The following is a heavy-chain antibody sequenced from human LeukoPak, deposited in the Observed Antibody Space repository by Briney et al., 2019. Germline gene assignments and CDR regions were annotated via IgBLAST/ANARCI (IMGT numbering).Heavy chain of an antibody. D-gene: IGHD6-19*01. CDR1: GFTFSNYG. Sequence: GGTLRLSCAASGFTFSNYGMSWVRQAPGKGLEWVSVISGSGGSTYYTDSVKGRFTISRDNSKNTLYLQMNSLRAEDTAVYYCAKDITVAVAPFYFDYWGQGTLVTVSS. V-gene: IGHV3-23*01. J-gene: IGHJ4*02. CDR3: AKDITVAVAPFYFDY. CDR2: ISGSGGST.